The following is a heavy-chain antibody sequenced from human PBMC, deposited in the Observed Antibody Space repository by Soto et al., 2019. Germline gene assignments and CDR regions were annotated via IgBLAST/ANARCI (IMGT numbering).Heavy chain of an antibody. Sequence: QLPLQETGPGLVRPSETLSLPCTVSGGSINSSSYYWGWIRQPPGKGLEWIGSIDYSGDAYYNPPLKSRVTISIDTSKNQFSLKLFSVTAADTAVYYCARHHVLVVDPWGQGTLVTVSS. CDR1: GGSINSSSYY. CDR2: IDYSGDA. D-gene: IGHD2-15*01. V-gene: IGHV4-39*01. J-gene: IGHJ5*02. CDR3: ARHHVLVVDP.